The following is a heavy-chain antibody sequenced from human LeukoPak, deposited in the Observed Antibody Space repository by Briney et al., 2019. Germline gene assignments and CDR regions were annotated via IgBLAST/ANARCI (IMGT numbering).Heavy chain of an antibody. CDR2: ISQDGSAK. J-gene: IGHJ4*02. D-gene: IGHD3-10*01. CDR1: GFTFSNYW. CDR3: AKVGGGVIIGFFDY. V-gene: IGHV3-7*03. Sequence: GGSLRLSCATSGFTFSNYWMSWVRQVPGKGLEWVASISQDGSAKTYLDSVKGRFTISRDNAKNSLYLQMNSLRAEDTAVYYCAKVGGGVIIGFFDYWGQGTLVTVFS.